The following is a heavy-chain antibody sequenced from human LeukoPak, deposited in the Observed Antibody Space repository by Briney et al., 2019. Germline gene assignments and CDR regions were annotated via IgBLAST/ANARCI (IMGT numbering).Heavy chain of an antibody. V-gene: IGHV4-39*01. Sequence: SETLSLTCTVSGGSISGSSYYWGWTRQPPGKGLEWIGSIYYSGSTYYNPSLKSRVTISVDTSKNQFSLKLNSVTATDTAVYYCAVNGYDYYFDYWGQGTLVTVSS. J-gene: IGHJ4*02. CDR3: AVNGYDYYFDY. CDR1: GGSISGSSYY. CDR2: IYYSGST. D-gene: IGHD5-12*01.